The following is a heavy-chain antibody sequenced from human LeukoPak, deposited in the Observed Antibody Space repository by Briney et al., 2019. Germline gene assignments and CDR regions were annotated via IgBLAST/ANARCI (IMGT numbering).Heavy chain of an antibody. V-gene: IGHV3-30*03. J-gene: IGHJ4*02. Sequence: GGSLRLSCGASGFTFSNYGMHWVRQAPGKGLEWVAVTSYDETNKYYADSVKGRFTISRDNSKNTVYLQMNSLRSEDTAVYYCARDQRYRSSARCTDFDYWGQGTLVTVSS. CDR1: GFTFSNYG. D-gene: IGHD2-2*01. CDR3: ARDQRYRSSARCTDFDY. CDR2: TSYDETNK.